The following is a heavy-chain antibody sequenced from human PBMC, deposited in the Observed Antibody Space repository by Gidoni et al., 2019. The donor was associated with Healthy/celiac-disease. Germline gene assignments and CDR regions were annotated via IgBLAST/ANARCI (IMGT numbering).Heavy chain of an antibody. Sequence: QVQLVQSGAEVKKPGASVKVSCKASGYTFTSYGISWVRQAPGQGLEWMGWISAYNGNTNYAQKLQGRVTMTTDTSTSTAYMELRSLRSDDTAVYYCARDLFAWWTTAMVTEDYWGQGTLVTVSS. D-gene: IGHD5-18*01. CDR3: ARDLFAWWTTAMVTEDY. J-gene: IGHJ4*02. CDR2: ISAYNGNT. V-gene: IGHV1-18*01. CDR1: GYTFTSYG.